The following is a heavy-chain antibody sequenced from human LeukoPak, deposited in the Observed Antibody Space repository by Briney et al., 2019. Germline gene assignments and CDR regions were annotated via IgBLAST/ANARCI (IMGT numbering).Heavy chain of an antibody. J-gene: IGHJ4*02. CDR3: TTLAHCSVTTCFDHW. V-gene: IGHV3-15*01. CDR1: GFTFNNAW. Sequence: GGSLRLSCVASGFTFNNAWLSWVRLAPGKGLEWVGLIKGESGGGTTEYAASVKGRFAISRDDSKNTVYLQMNSLITEDTAVYFCTTLAHCSVTTCFDHWWGQGTLVTVSS. CDR2: IKGESGGGTT. D-gene: IGHD2-2*01.